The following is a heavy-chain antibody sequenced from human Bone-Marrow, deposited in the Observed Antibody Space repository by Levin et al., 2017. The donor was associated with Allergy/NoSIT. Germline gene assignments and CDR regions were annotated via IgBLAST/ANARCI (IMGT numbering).Heavy chain of an antibody. CDR2: IYSGGST. J-gene: IGHJ4*02. CDR1: GFTVSSNY. D-gene: IGHD3-22*01. CDR3: ASASSGYYFGGLDY. V-gene: IGHV3-53*01. Sequence: GGSLRLSCAASGFTVSSNYMSWVRQAPGKGLEWVSVIYSGGSTYYADSVKGRFTISRDNSRNTLYLQMNSLRAEDTAVYYCASASSGYYFGGLDYWGQGTLVTVSS.